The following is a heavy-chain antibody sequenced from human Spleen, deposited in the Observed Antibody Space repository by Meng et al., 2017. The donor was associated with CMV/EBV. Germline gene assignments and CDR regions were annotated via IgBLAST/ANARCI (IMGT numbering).Heavy chain of an antibody. J-gene: IGHJ1*01. CDR1: GFTFSSYW. D-gene: IGHD6-19*01. Sequence: SLKISCAVSGFTFSSYWMHWVRQAPGKGLEWVSGISWNSGSIHYADSVKGRFTISRDSAKSSLYLQMNSLRVEDTALYYCARDRGGSGWLGPGHWGQGTLVTVSS. CDR3: ARDRGGSGWLGPGH. V-gene: IGHV3-9*01. CDR2: ISWNSGSI.